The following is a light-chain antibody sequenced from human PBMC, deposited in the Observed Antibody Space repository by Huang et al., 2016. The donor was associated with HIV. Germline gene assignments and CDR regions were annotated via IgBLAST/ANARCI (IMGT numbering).Light chain of an antibody. CDR3: QQTSNWPFT. V-gene: IGKV3-11*01. CDR2: ETS. CDR1: HSVVTY. Sequence: EIVLTQSPATLSLSPGEIATLSCRTTHSVVTYLGWYQQKPGQAPRLLIYETSNRATGIPARFSGSGSGTAFTLTISSLEPEDFAVYYCQQTSNWPFTFGPGTRLDVK. J-gene: IGKJ3*01.